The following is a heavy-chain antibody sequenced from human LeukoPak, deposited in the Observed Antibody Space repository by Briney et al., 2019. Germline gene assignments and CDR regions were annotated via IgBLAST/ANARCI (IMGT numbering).Heavy chain of an antibody. V-gene: IGHV4-4*09. CDR3: ARTRYSSSPGYYYYMDV. Sequence: SETLSLTCTVSGGSISSYYWSWIRQPPGKGLEWIGYIYTSGSTNYNPSLKSRVTISADTSKNQFSLKLSSVTAADTAVYYCARTRYSSSPGYYYYMDVWGKGTTVTVSS. D-gene: IGHD6-6*01. J-gene: IGHJ6*03. CDR1: GGSISSYY. CDR2: IYTSGST.